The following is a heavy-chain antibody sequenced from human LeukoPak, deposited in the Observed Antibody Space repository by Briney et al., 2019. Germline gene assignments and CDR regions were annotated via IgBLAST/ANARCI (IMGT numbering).Heavy chain of an antibody. J-gene: IGHJ4*02. CDR2: ISGSDGST. Sequence: PLGVLRLSCAASGFTVSSNYMSWVRQAPGKGLEWVSGISGSDGSTYYADSVKGRSTISRDNSKNTLYLQMNSLRAEDTAVYYCAKSMGAIDHDYWGQGTLVTVSS. D-gene: IGHD1-26*01. CDR3: AKSMGAIDHDY. CDR1: GFTVSSNY. V-gene: IGHV3-23*01.